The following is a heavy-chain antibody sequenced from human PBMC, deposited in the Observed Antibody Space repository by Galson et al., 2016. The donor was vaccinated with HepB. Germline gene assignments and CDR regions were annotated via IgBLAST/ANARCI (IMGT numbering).Heavy chain of an antibody. V-gene: IGHV4-39*01. D-gene: IGHD6-19*01. Sequence: TLSLTCTVSGGSISSYYWGWIRQPPGKGLEWIGSSYYSGSTYYNPSLKSRVTISVDMSKNLFYPKVSSVTAADTAVYYCARLSAPAGNYWGQGTLVTVSS. CDR3: ARLSAPAGNY. J-gene: IGHJ4*02. CDR1: GGSISSYY. CDR2: SYYSGST.